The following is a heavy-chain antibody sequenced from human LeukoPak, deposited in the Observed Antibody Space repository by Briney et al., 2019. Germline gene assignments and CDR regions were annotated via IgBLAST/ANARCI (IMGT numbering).Heavy chain of an antibody. CDR1: GGSISSDDYY. CDR2: IYYSGTT. Sequence: PSETLSLTCTVSGGSISSDDYYWSWIRQPPGKGLEWIGYIYYSGTTYYNPSLKSRVTISVDTSKNQFSLELSSVTAADTAVYYCARRRGSIAVAGDTDYWGQGTLVTVSS. J-gene: IGHJ4*02. V-gene: IGHV4-30-4*01. D-gene: IGHD6-19*01. CDR3: ARRRGSIAVAGDTDY.